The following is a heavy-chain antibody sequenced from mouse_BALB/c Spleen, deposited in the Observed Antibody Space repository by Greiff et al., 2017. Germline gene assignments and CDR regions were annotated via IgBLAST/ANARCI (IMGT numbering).Heavy chain of an antibody. V-gene: IGHV5-4*02. CDR3: ARGGSYYGSRAMDY. CDR2: ISDGGSYT. D-gene: IGHD1-1*01. J-gene: IGHJ4*01. Sequence: EVNVVESGGGLVKPGGSLKLSCAASGFTFSDYYMYWVRQTPEKRLEWVATISDGGSYTYYPDSVKGRFTISRDNAKNNLYLQMSSLKSEDTAMYYCARGGSYYGSRAMDYWGQGTSVTVSS. CDR1: GFTFSDYY.